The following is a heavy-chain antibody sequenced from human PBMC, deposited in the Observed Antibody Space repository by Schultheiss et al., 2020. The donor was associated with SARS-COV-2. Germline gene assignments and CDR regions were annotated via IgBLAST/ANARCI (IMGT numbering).Heavy chain of an antibody. J-gene: IGHJ2*01. CDR2: IYYSGST. V-gene: IGHV4-59*12. CDR1: GGSISSYY. CDR3: ARGRVYYDSSGYYSDYWYFDL. Sequence: SETLSLTCTVSGGSISSYYWSWIRQPPGKGLEWIGYIYYSGSTNYNPSLKSRVTISVDTSKNQFSLKLSSVTAADTAVYYCARGRVYYDSSGYYSDYWYFDLWGRGTLVTVSS. D-gene: IGHD3-22*01.